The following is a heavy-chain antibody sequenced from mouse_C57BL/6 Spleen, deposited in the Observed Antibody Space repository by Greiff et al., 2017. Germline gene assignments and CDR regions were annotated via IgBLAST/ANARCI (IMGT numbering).Heavy chain of an antibody. Sequence: QVQLKQSGTELVKPGASVKLSCTASGFNINSYCMHWVKQRPGQGLEWIGSINPDNGGTKYNAKFKSKATITADKSSNTAYMQLSSLTSEDSAVYYCARRAAQATSFADWGQGTMVTVAA. D-gene: IGHD3-2*02. J-gene: IGHJ3*01. V-gene: IGHV1-53*01. CDR3: ARRAAQATSFAD. CDR1: GFNINSYC. CDR2: INPDNGGT.